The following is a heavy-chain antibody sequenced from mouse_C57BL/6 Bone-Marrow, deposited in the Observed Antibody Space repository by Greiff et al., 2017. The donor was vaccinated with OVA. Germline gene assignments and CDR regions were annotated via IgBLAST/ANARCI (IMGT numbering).Heavy chain of an antibody. V-gene: IGHV10-1*01. CDR3: VRRGDGYAMDY. J-gene: IGHJ4*01. CDR2: IRSKSNNYAT. Sequence: EVKLEESGGGLVQPKGSLKLSCAASGFSFNTYAMNWVRQAPGKGLEWVARIRSKSNNYATYYADSVKDRFTISKDDSESMLYLQMNNLKTEDTAMYYCVRRGDGYAMDYWGQGTSVTVSS. CDR1: GFSFNTYA. D-gene: IGHD3-3*01.